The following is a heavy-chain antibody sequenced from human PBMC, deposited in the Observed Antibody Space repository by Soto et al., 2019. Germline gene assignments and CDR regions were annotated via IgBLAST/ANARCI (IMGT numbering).Heavy chain of an antibody. D-gene: IGHD3-3*01. CDR1: GFTFSSYG. CDR3: GRDLATIFGGAY. Sequence: QVQLVESGGGVVQPGRSLRLSCAASGFTFSSYGMHWVRQAPGKGLEWVALISYDGSYKHYADSVQGRFTISRDNSKNTLYLQMDSLYTGDTAVYYCGRDLATIFGGAYWGQGTLVTVSS. V-gene: IGHV3-30*03. J-gene: IGHJ4*02. CDR2: ISYDGSYK.